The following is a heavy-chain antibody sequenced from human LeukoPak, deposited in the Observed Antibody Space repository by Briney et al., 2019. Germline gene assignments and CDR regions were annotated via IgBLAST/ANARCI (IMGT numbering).Heavy chain of an antibody. V-gene: IGHV4-39*01. CDR2: IYYSGST. CDR1: GGSISSSSYY. J-gene: IGHJ4*02. D-gene: IGHD6-6*01. CDR3: ARLGPYSSSSGLVDY. Sequence: SETLSLTCTVSGGSISSSSYYWGWIRQPPGKGLEWIGSIYYSGSTYYNPSLKSRVTISVDTSKNQFSLKLSSVTAADTAVYYCARLGPYSSSSGLVDYWGQGTLVTVSS.